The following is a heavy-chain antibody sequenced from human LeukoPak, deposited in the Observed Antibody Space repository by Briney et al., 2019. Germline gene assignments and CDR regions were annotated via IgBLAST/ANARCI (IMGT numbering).Heavy chain of an antibody. V-gene: IGHV3-7*01. J-gene: IGHJ4*02. CDR1: GFTFSSYW. D-gene: IGHD2-15*01. Sequence: GGSLRLSCAASGFTFSSYWMSWVRQAPGKGLEWVANIKQDASEKYYVDSVKGRFTISRDNAKISLYLQMNSLRAEDTAVYYCARDYRGYRAPYYFDYWGQGTLVTVSS. CDR2: IKQDASEK. CDR3: ARDYRGYRAPYYFDY.